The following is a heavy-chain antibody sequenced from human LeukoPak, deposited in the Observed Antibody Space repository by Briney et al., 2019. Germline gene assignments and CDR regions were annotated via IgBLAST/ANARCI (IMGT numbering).Heavy chain of an antibody. V-gene: IGHV4-39*01. CDR3: ARHLGYYYGSGTHDAFDI. CDR2: IYYSGST. CDR1: SGSISSSSYY. Sequence: SETLSLTCTVSSGSISSSSYYWGWIRQPPGKGLEWIGSIYYSGSTYYNPSLKSRVTISVDTSKNQFSLKLSSVTAADTAVYSCARHLGYYYGSGTHDAFDIWGQGTMVTVSS. J-gene: IGHJ3*02. D-gene: IGHD3-10*01.